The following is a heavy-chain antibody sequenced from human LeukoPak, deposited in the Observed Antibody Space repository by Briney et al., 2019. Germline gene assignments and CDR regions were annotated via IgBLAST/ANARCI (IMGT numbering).Heavy chain of an antibody. J-gene: IGHJ6*02. D-gene: IGHD6-19*01. CDR2: ISSSSSYI. CDR1: GFTFSSYA. CDR3: ARVLAVAGTFYYYYGMDV. V-gene: IGHV3-21*01. Sequence: PGGSLRLSCAASGFTFSSYAMSWGRQAPGKGLEWVSSISSSSSYIYYADSVKGRFTISRDNAKNSLYLQMNSLRAEDTAVYYCARVLAVAGTFYYYYGMDVWGQGTTVTVSS.